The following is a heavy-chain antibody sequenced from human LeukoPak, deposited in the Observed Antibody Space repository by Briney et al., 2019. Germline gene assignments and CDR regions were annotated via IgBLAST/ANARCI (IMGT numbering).Heavy chain of an antibody. Sequence: PGGSPRLSCSASGFTYSRYAMHWVRQAPGKGLEYVSAVSSSGGSTYYADSVKGRFTVSRDNSKNTLYLQMSSLRAEDTAVYYCVKDPAHWHYFDYWGQGTLVTVSS. J-gene: IGHJ4*02. CDR3: VKDPAHWHYFDY. V-gene: IGHV3-64D*09. CDR2: VSSSGGST. CDR1: GFTYSRYA.